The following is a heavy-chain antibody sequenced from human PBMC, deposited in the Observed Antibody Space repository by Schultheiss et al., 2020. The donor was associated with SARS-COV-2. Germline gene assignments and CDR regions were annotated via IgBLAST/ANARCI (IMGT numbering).Heavy chain of an antibody. V-gene: IGHV3-30*04. J-gene: IGHJ6*02. CDR3: ARDRGLLWFGELPFRYYGMDV. CDR1: GFTFSSYA. CDR2: ISYDGSNK. Sequence: GESLKISCAASGFTFSSYAMSWVRQAPGKGLEWVAVISYDGSNKYYADSVKGRFTISRDNAKNSLYLQMNSLRAEDTAVYYCARDRGLLWFGELPFRYYGMDVWGQGTTVTVSS. D-gene: IGHD3-10*01.